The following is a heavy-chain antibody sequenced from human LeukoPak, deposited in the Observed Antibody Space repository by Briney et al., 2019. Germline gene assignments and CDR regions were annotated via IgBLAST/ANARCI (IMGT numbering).Heavy chain of an antibody. Sequence: ASVKVSCKVSGYTFTELSMHWVRQAPGKGLEWMGGFDPEDGETIYAQKFQGRVTMTEGTSADTAYMELSSLRSEDTAVYYCAKVREYGSLTYYYRYFDCWGQGTLVTVSS. CDR3: AKVREYGSLTYYYRYFDC. V-gene: IGHV1-24*01. J-gene: IGHJ4*02. CDR2: FDPEDGET. CDR1: GYTFTELS. D-gene: IGHD3-10*01.